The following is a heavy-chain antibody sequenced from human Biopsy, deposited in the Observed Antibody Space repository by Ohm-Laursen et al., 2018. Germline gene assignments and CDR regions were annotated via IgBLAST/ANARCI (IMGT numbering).Heavy chain of an antibody. CDR3: ARATNSTGWPYYYFYGMDV. D-gene: IGHD2/OR15-2a*01. CDR2: IYYSGST. V-gene: IGHV4-59*01. J-gene: IGHJ6*02. Sequence: GTLSLTCSVSGGSISSDYWSWIRQTPGKGLAWIGYIYYSGSTNYNPSLKSRVTISVDTSKNQFSLRLNSVTAADTAVYYWARATNSTGWPYYYFYGMDVWGQGTTVTVSS. CDR1: GGSISSDY.